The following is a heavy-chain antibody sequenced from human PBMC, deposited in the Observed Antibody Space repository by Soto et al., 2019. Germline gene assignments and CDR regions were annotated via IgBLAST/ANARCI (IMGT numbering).Heavy chain of an antibody. CDR3: AKDSDVWSGPFDF. CDR2: ISGSGGST. J-gene: IGHJ4*02. CDR1: GLTIVNLG. Sequence: WVPMRLPYAVSGLTIVNLGVRWILKNPGKGLEWVSAISGSGGSTYYADSVKGRFTISRDNSKNTLYLQMNSLRAEDTAVYYCAKDSDVWSGPFDFWGQGTLVTGSS. V-gene: IGHV3-23*01. D-gene: IGHD3-3*01.